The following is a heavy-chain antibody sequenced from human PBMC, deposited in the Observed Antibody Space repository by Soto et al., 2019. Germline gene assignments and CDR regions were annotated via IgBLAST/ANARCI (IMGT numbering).Heavy chain of an antibody. Sequence: SVKVSCKASGYTFIGYYMHWVRQAPGEGLEWMGWINPNTGGTHRAQKFQGRVTMTRDTSINTAYMELNSLKSDDTAVYYCARERQPCSNGVCSKNCFDSWGQGTLVTVSS. D-gene: IGHD2-8*01. CDR3: ARERQPCSNGVCSKNCFDS. CDR2: INPNTGGT. J-gene: IGHJ5*01. V-gene: IGHV1-2*02. CDR1: GYTFIGYY.